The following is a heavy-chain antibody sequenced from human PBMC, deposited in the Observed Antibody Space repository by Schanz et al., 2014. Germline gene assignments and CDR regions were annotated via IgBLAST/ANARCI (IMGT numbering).Heavy chain of an antibody. D-gene: IGHD1-26*01. Sequence: EVQLVESEGGLVQPGGSLRLSCEGSGFSFSDYWMGWVRQAPGKGLEWVANIKKDGSENYYADSVKGRFIMSRGNAKRRQNVQMNILREEDTAIYYCVRDSPGDWETFAGTPPSHYDTWGQGTLVTVSS. CDR1: GFSFSDYW. CDR3: VRDSPGDWETFAGTPPSHYDT. CDR2: IKKDGSEN. V-gene: IGHV3-7*01. J-gene: IGHJ5*02.